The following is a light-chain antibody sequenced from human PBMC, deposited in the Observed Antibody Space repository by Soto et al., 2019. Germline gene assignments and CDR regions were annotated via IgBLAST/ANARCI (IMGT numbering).Light chain of an antibody. CDR2: DAS. CDR3: QQRSTLPRM. J-gene: IGKJ1*01. V-gene: IGKV3-11*01. CDR1: QSVRSY. Sequence: EIVLTQSPATLSLSLGERATLSCRASQSVRSYLVWYQQKPGQAPRLLIYDASNRATGIPARFGGSGSGTDFTLTISSLDPEDFAVYYCQQRSTLPRMFGPGTKVDIK.